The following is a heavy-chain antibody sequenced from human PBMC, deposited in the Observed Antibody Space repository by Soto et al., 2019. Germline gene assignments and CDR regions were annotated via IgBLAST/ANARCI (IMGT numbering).Heavy chain of an antibody. CDR3: AKDPGQCSGCQRPGGY. D-gene: IGHD6-19*01. J-gene: IGHJ4*02. V-gene: IGHV3-30*18. CDR2: ISYDGSNK. Sequence: QVQLVESGGGVVQPGRSLRLSCAASGFTFSSYGMHWVRQAPGKGLEWVAVISYDGSNKYYADSVKGRFTISRDNSKNTLYLQMNSLRAEDTAVYYCAKDPGQCSGCQRPGGYWGQGTLVTVSS. CDR1: GFTFSSYG.